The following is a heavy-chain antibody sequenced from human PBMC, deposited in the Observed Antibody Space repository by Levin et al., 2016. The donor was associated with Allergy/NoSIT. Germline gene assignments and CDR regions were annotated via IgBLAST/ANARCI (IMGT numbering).Heavy chain of an antibody. D-gene: IGHD5-12*01. CDR2: ISYDGSNK. V-gene: IGHV3-30-3*01. J-gene: IGHJ4*02. CDR3: ARLRGYSGYDDY. Sequence: WIRQPPGKGLEWVAVISYDGSNKYYADSVKGRFTISRDNSKNTLYLQMNSLRAEDTAVYYCARLRGYSGYDDYWGQGTLVTVSS.